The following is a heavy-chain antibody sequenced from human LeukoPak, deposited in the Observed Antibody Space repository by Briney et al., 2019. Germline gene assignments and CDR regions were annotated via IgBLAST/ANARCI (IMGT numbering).Heavy chain of an antibody. CDR3: ASDYFDRTGYYGFIY. V-gene: IGHV4-61*02. Sequence: SETLSLTCTVSGDSISSGDYYWSWIRQPAGKGLEWIGRISSSGSTNYNPSLKSRVTISVDTSKNQFSLKLSSVTAADTAIYYCASDYFDRTGYYGFIYWGQGSLVTISS. CDR1: GDSISSGDYY. CDR2: ISSSGST. J-gene: IGHJ4*02. D-gene: IGHD3-22*01.